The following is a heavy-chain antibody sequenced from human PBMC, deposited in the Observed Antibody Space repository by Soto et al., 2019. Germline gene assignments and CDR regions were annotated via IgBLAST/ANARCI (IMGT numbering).Heavy chain of an antibody. CDR1: GFTFSTYA. CDR2: ISGSGGST. J-gene: IGHJ4*02. D-gene: IGHD6-13*01. V-gene: IGHV3-23*01. CDR3: AKGATSSWYGGHFDC. Sequence: PGGSLRLSCAASGFTFSTYAMNWVRQAPGKGLEWVSAISGSGGSTYYADSVKGRFTISRDNSKNTLYLQMNSLRAEDTAVYYCAKGATSSWYGGHFDCWGQGTLVTVSP.